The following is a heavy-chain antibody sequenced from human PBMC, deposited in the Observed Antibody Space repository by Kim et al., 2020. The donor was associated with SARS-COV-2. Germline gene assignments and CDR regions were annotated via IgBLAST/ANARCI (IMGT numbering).Heavy chain of an antibody. D-gene: IGHD6-6*01. CDR2: ISSNGGRT. CDR1: GFTFSSYA. J-gene: IGHJ4*02. Sequence: GGSLRLSCAASGFTFSSYAMHWVRQPPGKGLDYVSSISSNGGRTYYANPVKGRSTISRDNSKNTLYLQMGSLRAEDMAVYYCARLEYSSSSIDYWGQGTL. V-gene: IGHV3-64*01. CDR3: ARLEYSSSSIDY.